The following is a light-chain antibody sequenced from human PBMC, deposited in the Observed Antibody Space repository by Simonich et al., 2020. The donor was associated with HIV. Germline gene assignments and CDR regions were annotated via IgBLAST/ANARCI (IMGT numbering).Light chain of an antibody. V-gene: IGKV1-33*01. Sequence: DIQMTQSPSTLSASVGDRVTITCQASQDISNYLNWYQQKPGKAPKLLIYDASNLGSGVPSRFNGSGSGTDFTFTISGLQPEDIATYYCQQYDNLPWTFGQGTKVEIK. CDR1: QDISNY. J-gene: IGKJ1*01. CDR2: DAS. CDR3: QQYDNLPWT.